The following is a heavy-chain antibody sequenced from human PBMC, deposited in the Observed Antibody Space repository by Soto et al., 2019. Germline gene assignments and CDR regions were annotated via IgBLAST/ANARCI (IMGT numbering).Heavy chain of an antibody. CDR3: TTDRITQYYYDSSGYYFHYFDY. D-gene: IGHD3-22*01. CDR1: GYSFTGYS. Sequence: ASVKVSCKASGYSFTGYSMHWVRQAPGQGLEWMGWINPKNGATNYARKFQGWVTMIRDTSISTVYMELRNLKTEDSAVYYCTTDRITQYYYDSSGYYFHYFDYWGQGTLVTVSS. J-gene: IGHJ4*02. V-gene: IGHV1-2*04. CDR2: INPKNGAT.